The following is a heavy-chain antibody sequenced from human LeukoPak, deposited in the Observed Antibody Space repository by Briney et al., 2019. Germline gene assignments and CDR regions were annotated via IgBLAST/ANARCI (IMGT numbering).Heavy chain of an antibody. V-gene: IGHV1-2*02. Sequence: ASVKVSCKASGYTFTSYYIHWVRQAPGQGLEWMGWIHPSSGGTNYAQNFQGRVTMTRDTSIRTAYMEVNRLTSDDTAVYYCARMEVGTSLHWGQGTMVTVSS. CDR2: IHPSSGGT. D-gene: IGHD4-23*01. CDR3: ARMEVGTSLH. J-gene: IGHJ3*01. CDR1: GYTFTSYY.